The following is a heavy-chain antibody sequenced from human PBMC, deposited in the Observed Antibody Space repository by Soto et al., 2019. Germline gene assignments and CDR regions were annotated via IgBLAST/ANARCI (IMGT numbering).Heavy chain of an antibody. V-gene: IGHV4-59*01. CDR3: VRDLNGSGDY. Sequence: EALSVSAAVSGGSTTIDYWSWIRQPPGKGLEWLGYIFHSLGAKYNPSLGSRGTISLDTSKNQLYLSLRSVTAADTAIYFCVRDLNGSGDYWGQGTLVTVSS. J-gene: IGHJ4*02. CDR1: GGSTTIDY. CDR2: IFHSLGA. D-gene: IGHD3-10*01.